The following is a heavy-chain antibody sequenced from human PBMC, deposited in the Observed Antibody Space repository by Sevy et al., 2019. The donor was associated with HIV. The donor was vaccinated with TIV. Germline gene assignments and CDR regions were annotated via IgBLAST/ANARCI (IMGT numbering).Heavy chain of an antibody. CDR1: GFSFTAYA. V-gene: IGHV3-30*18. D-gene: IGHD3-16*01. CDR3: AKAGDLGPFDF. CDR2: ITNDGTNK. J-gene: IGHJ4*02. Sequence: GGSLRLSCAASGFSFTAYAIHWVRQAPGKGLEWLAVITNDGTNKFYADSVKGRFTVSRDNSRNTLSLQMDSLSTEDTAIYYCAKAGDLGPFDFWAWEPGSPSPQ.